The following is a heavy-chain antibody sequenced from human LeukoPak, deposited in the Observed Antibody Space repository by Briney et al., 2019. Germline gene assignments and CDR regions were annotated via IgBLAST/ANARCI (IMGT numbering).Heavy chain of an antibody. Sequence: TGGSLRLSCAASGFTFSSYAMSWVRQAPGKGLEWVSAISGSGGSTYYADSVKGRFTISRDNSKNTLYLQMNSLRAEDTAVYYCAKRWDLTPWVGGDAFDIWGQGTMVTVSS. J-gene: IGHJ3*02. CDR3: AKRWDLTPWVGGDAFDI. CDR2: ISGSGGST. CDR1: GFTFSSYA. D-gene: IGHD1-26*01. V-gene: IGHV3-23*01.